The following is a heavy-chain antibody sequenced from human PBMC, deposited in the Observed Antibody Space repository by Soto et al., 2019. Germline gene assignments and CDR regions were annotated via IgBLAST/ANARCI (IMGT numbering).Heavy chain of an antibody. J-gene: IGHJ5*02. CDR2: IYYSGST. CDR3: ARDLGYYDSSGYLNWFDP. Sequence: PSETLSLTCTVSGGSISSYYWSWIRQPPGKGLEWIGYIYYSGSTNYNPSLKSRVTISVDTSKNQFSLKLSSVTAADTAVYYCARDLGYYDSSGYLNWFDPWGQGTLVTVSS. D-gene: IGHD3-22*01. V-gene: IGHV4-59*01. CDR1: GGSISSYY.